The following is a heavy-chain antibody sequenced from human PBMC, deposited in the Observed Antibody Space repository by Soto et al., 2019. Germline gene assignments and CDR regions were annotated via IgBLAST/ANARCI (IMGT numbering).Heavy chain of an antibody. D-gene: IGHD2-8*01. CDR3: ARGLMVYALFDY. J-gene: IGHJ4*02. CDR2: IWCDGSNK. V-gene: IGHV3-33*01. Sequence: QVQLVESGGGVVQPGRSLRLSCAASGFTFSSYGMHWVRQAPGKGLEWVAVIWCDGSNKYYADSVKGRFTISRDNSKNTLYLQMNSLRAEDTAVYYCARGLMVYALFDYWGQGTLVTVSS. CDR1: GFTFSSYG.